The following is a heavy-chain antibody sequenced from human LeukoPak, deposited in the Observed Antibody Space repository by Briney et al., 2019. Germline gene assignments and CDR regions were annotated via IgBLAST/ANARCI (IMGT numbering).Heavy chain of an antibody. CDR2: IFYLGST. D-gene: IGHD6-6*01. CDR3: ARKYPDHWFDP. CDR1: GVSISSGNFY. J-gene: IGHJ5*02. Sequence: SETLSLTCTVSGVSISSGNFYWSWLRQPPGKGLEWIGYIFYLGSTYYNLSLKSRVTMSVDTSKNQFSLKLRSVTAADTAVYYCARKYPDHWFDPWGQGTLVTVSS. V-gene: IGHV4-30-4*01.